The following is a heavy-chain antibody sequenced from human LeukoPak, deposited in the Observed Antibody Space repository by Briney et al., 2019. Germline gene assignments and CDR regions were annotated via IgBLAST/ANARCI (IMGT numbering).Heavy chain of an antibody. Sequence: GQSLRLSCAVSGFTFSSFTFHWVRQAPGKGLEWVAAISTDGSYKYHGDSVKGRFTISRDNPMNTLYLQMNGLRPDDTAVYYCARSLIPGRWYFDLWGRGTLVTVSS. J-gene: IGHJ2*01. V-gene: IGHV3-30*04. CDR3: ARSLIPGRWYFDL. D-gene: IGHD3-16*01. CDR1: GFTFSSFT. CDR2: ISTDGSYK.